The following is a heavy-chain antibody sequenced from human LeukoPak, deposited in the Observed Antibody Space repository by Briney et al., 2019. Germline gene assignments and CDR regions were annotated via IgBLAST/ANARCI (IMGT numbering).Heavy chain of an antibody. CDR3: ARLGVYDFWSGYYTVVDP. D-gene: IGHD3-3*01. CDR2: INHSGST. V-gene: IGHV4-34*01. J-gene: IGHJ5*02. Sequence: SETLSLTCAVYGGSFSGYYWSWIRQPPGKGREWIGEINHSGSTNYNPSLKSRVTISVDTSKNQFSLKLSSETAADTAVYYCARLGVYDFWSGYYTVVDPWGQGTLIAVSS. CDR1: GGSFSGYY.